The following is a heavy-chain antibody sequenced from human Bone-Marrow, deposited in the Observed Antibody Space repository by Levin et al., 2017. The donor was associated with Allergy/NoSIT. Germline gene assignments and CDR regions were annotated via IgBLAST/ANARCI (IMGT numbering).Heavy chain of an antibody. D-gene: IGHD2-8*01. J-gene: IGHJ4*02. Sequence: ASVKVSCKASGYTFSHYGISWVRRAPGQGLEWVGWVSPYDGRTKYAQKFQGRVTMTTDRSTSTAYMDLRSLESDETALYYWARGGHCTSGVGYTCECWGQGTLVVVSS. CDR1: GYTFSHYG. CDR3: ARGGHCTSGVGYTCEC. CDR2: VSPYDGRT. V-gene: IGHV1-18*01.